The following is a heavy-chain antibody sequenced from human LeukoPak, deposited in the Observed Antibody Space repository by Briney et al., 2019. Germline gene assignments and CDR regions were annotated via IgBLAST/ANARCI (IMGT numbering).Heavy chain of an antibody. CDR1: GFTFSNYW. Sequence: GGSLRLSCAASGFTFSNYWMHWVRQAPGKGLVWVSRINSDGSGTRYADSVNGRFTISRDNAKNTLYLQMNSLRAEDTAVYYCARSDVADTAMVNFDYWGQGTLVTVSS. D-gene: IGHD5-18*01. J-gene: IGHJ4*02. V-gene: IGHV3-74*01. CDR2: INSDGSGT. CDR3: ARSDVADTAMVNFDY.